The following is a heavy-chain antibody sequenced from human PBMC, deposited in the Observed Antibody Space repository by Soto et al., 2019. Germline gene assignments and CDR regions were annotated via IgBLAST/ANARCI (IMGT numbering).Heavy chain of an antibody. CDR2: ISYDGSNK. J-gene: IGHJ4*02. D-gene: IGHD3-3*01. CDR1: GFTFSSYG. V-gene: IGHV3-30*18. CDR3: AKDITIFGVVIGANDY. Sequence: HPGGSLRLSCAASGFTFSSYGMHWVRQAPGKGLEWVAVISYDGSNKYYADSVKGRFTISRDNSKNTLYLQMNSLRAEDTAVYYCAKDITIFGVVIGANDYWGQGTLVTVSS.